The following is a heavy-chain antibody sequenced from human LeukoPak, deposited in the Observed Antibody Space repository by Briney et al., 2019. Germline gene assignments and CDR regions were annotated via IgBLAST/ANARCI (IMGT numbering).Heavy chain of an antibody. CDR3: ARLFIDSSGCYMDV. CDR2: INPNSGGT. CDR1: GYTFTGYY. V-gene: IGHV1-2*02. D-gene: IGHD3-22*01. J-gene: IGHJ6*03. Sequence: ASVKVSCKASGYTFTGYYMHWVRQAPGQGLEWMGWINPNSGGTNYAQKFQGRVTMTGDTSISTAYMELSRLRSDDTAVYYCARLFIDSSGCYMDVWGKGTTVTVSS.